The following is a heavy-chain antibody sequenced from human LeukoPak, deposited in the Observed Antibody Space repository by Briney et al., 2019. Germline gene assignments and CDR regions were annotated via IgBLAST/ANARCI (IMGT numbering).Heavy chain of an antibody. J-gene: IGHJ3*02. D-gene: IGHD3-22*01. V-gene: IGHV3-23*01. CDR2: ISGSDIST. CDR3: AKSWNYYDSSGDDALDI. CDR1: GFTFSDYG. Sequence: GRSLRLSCAAAGFTFSDYGMNWVRQAPRKWLEWVSVISGSDISTHYADSVKGRFTISRDNSKNTLYLQMNSLRVEDTAVYYCAKSWNYYDSSGDDALDIWGQGTMVTVSS.